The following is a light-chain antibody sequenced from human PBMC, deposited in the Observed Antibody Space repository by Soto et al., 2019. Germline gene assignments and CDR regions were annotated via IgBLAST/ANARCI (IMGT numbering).Light chain of an antibody. CDR1: QSVLYSSNNKNY. J-gene: IGKJ3*01. CDR3: QQYYSTPPFT. V-gene: IGKV4-1*01. CDR2: WAS. Sequence: DIVMTQSPDSLAVSLGERATINCKSSQSVLYSSNNKNYLAWYQQKPGQPPKLFIYWASTRESGVPDRFSGSGSVTDFTLTISSLQAEDVAVYYCQQYYSTPPFTFGPGTKVDIK.